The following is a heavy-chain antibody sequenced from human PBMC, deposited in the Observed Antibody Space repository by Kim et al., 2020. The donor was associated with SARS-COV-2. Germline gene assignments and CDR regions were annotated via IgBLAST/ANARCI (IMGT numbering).Heavy chain of an antibody. J-gene: IGHJ4*02. D-gene: IGHD3-9*01. Sequence: SETLSLTCTVSGGSISSSSYYWGWIRQPPGKGLEWIGSIYYSGSTYYNPSLKSRVTTSVDTSKNQFSLKLSSVTAADTAVYYCARQVPDGAVLRYFDWLPYWPHYFDYWGQGTLVTVSS. CDR2: IYYSGST. V-gene: IGHV4-39*01. CDR3: ARQVPDGAVLRYFDWLPYWPHYFDY. CDR1: GGSISSSSYY.